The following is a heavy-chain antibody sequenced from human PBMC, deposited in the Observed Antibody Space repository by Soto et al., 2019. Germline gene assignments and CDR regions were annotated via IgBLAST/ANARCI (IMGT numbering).Heavy chain of an antibody. Sequence: SVKVSCRASGGTFSNYATSWVRQAPGQGLEWMGGIIPIFGTANYAQKFQGRVTITADESTSTAYMELSSLRSEDTAVYYCASHQNSPNRPFDPFGQGTLVTFSS. CDR2: IIPIFGTA. J-gene: IGHJ5*02. CDR3: ASHQNSPNRPFDP. CDR1: GGTFSNYA. D-gene: IGHD1-7*01. V-gene: IGHV1-69*13.